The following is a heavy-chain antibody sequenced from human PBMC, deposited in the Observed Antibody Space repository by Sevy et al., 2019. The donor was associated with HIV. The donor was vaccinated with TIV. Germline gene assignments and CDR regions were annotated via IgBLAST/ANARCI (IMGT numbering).Heavy chain of an antibody. D-gene: IGHD1-26*01. V-gene: IGHV3-73*01. CDR2: IRSKGNSFAT. CDR3: AGQVGDTVMAIFDY. CDR1: GFAFRGSA. Sequence: GGSLRLSCAAFGFAFRGSAIHWVRQASGKGLEWIGRIRSKGNSFATDYVPSVKGRFTISRDDSKKTAYLQMSSLKIDDTAVYYCAGQVGDTVMAIFDYWGQGTLVTVSS. J-gene: IGHJ4*02.